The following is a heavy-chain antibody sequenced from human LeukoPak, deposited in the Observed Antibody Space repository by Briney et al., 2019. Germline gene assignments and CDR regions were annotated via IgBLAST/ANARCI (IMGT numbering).Heavy chain of an antibody. D-gene: IGHD3-3*01. CDR3: ARDSRVAVFGGPGMDV. V-gene: IGHV4-31*03. CDR2: IYYSGST. J-gene: IGHJ6*02. Sequence: SQTLSLTCTVSGGSISSGGYYWSWIRQHPGKGLEWIGYIYYSGSTYYNPSLKSRVTISVGTSKNQFSLKLSSVTAADTAVYYCARDSRVAVFGGPGMDVWGQGTTVTVSS. CDR1: GGSISSGGYY.